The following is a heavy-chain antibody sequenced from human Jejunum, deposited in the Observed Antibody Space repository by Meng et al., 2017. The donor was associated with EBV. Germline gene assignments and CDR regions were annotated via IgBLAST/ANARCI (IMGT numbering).Heavy chain of an antibody. CDR2: ITDSGGST. CDR1: GFTFNSHT. J-gene: IGHJ5*02. CDR3: AKLTRA. Sequence: EGQLGESGGGLVQPGGSLRLSCAASGFTFNSHTMSWVRQAPGKGLEWVSAITDSGGSTYYTDSVKGRFTISRDNSKNTLYLQMNSLRAEDTAVYYCAKLTRAWGQGTLVTVSS. V-gene: IGHV3-23*04.